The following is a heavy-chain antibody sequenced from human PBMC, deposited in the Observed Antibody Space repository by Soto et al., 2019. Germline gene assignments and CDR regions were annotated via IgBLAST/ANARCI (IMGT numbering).Heavy chain of an antibody. D-gene: IGHD3-16*01. Sequence: TSETLSLTCTVSGGSISSSSYYWGWIRQPPGKGLEWIGSIYYGGSTYYNPSLKSRVTISVDTSKNQLSLKLSSVTAADTAVYYCARGALDSWGQGTLVTVSS. J-gene: IGHJ4*02. CDR1: GGSISSSSYY. CDR3: ARGALDS. CDR2: IYYGGST. V-gene: IGHV4-39*01.